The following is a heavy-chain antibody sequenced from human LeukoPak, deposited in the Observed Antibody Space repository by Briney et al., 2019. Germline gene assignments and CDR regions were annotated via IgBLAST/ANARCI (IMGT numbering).Heavy chain of an antibody. CDR1: GFTFSSYS. CDR2: ISSSSSYI. J-gene: IGHJ4*02. CDR3: ARDKPGRRIVGATEFDY. Sequence: GGSLRLSCAASGFTFSSYSMNWVRQAPGKGLEWVSSISSSSSYIYYADSVKGRFTISRDNAKDSLYLQMNSLRAEDTAVYYCARDKPGRRIVGATEFDYWGQGTLVTVSS. D-gene: IGHD1-26*01. V-gene: IGHV3-21*01.